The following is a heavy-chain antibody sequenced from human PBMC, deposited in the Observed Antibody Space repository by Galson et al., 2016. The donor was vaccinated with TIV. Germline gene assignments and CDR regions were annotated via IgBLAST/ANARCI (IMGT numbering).Heavy chain of an antibody. CDR3: AKDRNTALDTYHYYYGMDV. CDR1: GDTFTSYP. V-gene: IGHV1-69*13. CDR2: IIPLFGTA. D-gene: IGHD5-18*01. J-gene: IGHJ6*02. Sequence: SVKVSCKASGDTFTSYPFNWVRQAPGQGLEWMGGIIPLFGTANYAQEFQGRVTVTADESTSTVYLDLSSLRSEDTAVYYCAKDRNTALDTYHYYYGMDVWGQGTTVTVSS.